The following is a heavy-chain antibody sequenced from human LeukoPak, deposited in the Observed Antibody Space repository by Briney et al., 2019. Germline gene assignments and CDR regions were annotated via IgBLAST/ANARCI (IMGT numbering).Heavy chain of an antibody. D-gene: IGHD6-13*01. CDR1: GFTFDDYA. V-gene: IGHV3-9*01. CDR2: ISRNSGSI. J-gene: IGHJ4*02. Sequence: GGSLRLSCAASGFTFDDYAMHWVRQAPGKGLEWVSGISRNSGSIGYADSVKGRFTISRDNAKNSLYLQMNSLRAEDTALYYCAKDRYGAVAAAGTLDYWGQGTLVTVSS. CDR3: AKDRYGAVAAAGTLDY.